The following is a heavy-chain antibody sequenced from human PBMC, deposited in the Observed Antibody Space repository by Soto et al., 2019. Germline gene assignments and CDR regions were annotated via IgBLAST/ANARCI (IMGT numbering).Heavy chain of an antibody. J-gene: IGHJ5*02. CDR1: GFSLSTSGVG. D-gene: IGHD3-9*01. CDR2: IYWDDDK. Sequence: QITLKESGPTLVKPTQTLTLTCTFSGFSLSTSGVGVGWIRQPPGKALEWLALIYWDDDKRYSPSLKSRLTITKDTSKNQVVLTMTNMDPVDTATYYCAHAWGYDILTGYYPNWFDPWGQGTLVTVSS. V-gene: IGHV2-5*02. CDR3: AHAWGYDILTGYYPNWFDP.